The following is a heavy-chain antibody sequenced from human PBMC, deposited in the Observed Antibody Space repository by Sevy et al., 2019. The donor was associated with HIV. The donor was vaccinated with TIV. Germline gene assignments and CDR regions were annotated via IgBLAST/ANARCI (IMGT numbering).Heavy chain of an antibody. V-gene: IGHV3-33*01. CDR1: GFTFSSYG. CDR3: ARVKLPPVMVTMVRGALSYFFDY. D-gene: IGHD3-10*01. J-gene: IGHJ4*02. Sequence: GGSLRLSCAASGFTFSSYGMHWVRQAPDKGLEWVAVIWYDGTNKYYADSVKGRFTISRDNSKNTLYLQMSSLRAEDTAVYYWARVKLPPVMVTMVRGALSYFFDYWGQGTLVTVSS. CDR2: IWYDGTNK.